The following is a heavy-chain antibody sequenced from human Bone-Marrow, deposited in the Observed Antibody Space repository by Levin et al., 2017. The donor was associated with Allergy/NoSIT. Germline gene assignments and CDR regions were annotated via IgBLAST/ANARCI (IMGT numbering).Heavy chain of an antibody. CDR2: IYYSGST. CDR1: GGSVSSGSYY. CDR3: ARKHLVAATGNYFDY. D-gene: IGHD2-15*01. Sequence: ESLKISCTVSGGSVSSGSYYWSWIRQPPGKGLEWIGYIYYSGSTNYNPSLKSRVTISVDTSKNQFSLKLSSVTAADTAVYYCARKHLVAATGNYFDYWGQGTLVTVSS. V-gene: IGHV4-61*01. J-gene: IGHJ4*02.